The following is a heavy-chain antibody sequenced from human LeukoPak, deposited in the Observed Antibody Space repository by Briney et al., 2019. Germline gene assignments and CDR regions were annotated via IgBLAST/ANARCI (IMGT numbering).Heavy chain of an antibody. Sequence: GGSLRLSCAASGFTFSSYSMNWVRQAPGKGLEWVSSISSSSSYIYYADSVKGRFTISRDNAKDSLYLQMNSLRAEDTAVYYCARGGNSGPYFDYWGQGTLVTVSS. D-gene: IGHD4-23*01. J-gene: IGHJ4*02. V-gene: IGHV3-21*01. CDR1: GFTFSSYS. CDR2: ISSSSSYI. CDR3: ARGGNSGPYFDY.